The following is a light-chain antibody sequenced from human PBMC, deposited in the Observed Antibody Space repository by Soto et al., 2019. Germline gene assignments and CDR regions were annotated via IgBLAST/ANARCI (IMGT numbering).Light chain of an antibody. J-gene: IGKJ5*01. CDR3: QQRSNWPIT. V-gene: IGKV3-11*01. CDR1: QTVSSY. CDR2: DAS. Sequence: EIVLTQSPATLSLSPGERTTLSCRASQTVSSYLAWYQHKPGQAPRLLIYDASNRATGIPARFSGSGSGTDFTLTISSLEPEDFAVYYCQQRSNWPITFGQGTRLEMK.